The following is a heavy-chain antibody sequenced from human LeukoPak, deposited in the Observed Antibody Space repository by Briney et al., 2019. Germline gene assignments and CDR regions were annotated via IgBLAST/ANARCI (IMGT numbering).Heavy chain of an antibody. Sequence: SVKVSCMASGFTFTSSAMQWVRQARGQRLEWIGWIVVGSGNTNYAQKFQERVTITRDMSTSTAYMELSSLRSEDTAVYYCASHHYYDSSGYLHYFDYWGQGTLVTVSS. D-gene: IGHD3-22*01. V-gene: IGHV1-58*02. CDR3: ASHHYYDSSGYLHYFDY. J-gene: IGHJ4*02. CDR2: IVVGSGNT. CDR1: GFTFTSSA.